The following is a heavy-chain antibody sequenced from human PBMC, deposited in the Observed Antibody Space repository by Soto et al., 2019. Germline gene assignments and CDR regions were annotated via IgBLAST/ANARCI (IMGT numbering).Heavy chain of an antibody. J-gene: IGHJ4*02. CDR3: AAELGNSGYDGHDY. CDR2: IIYDGSDE. Sequence: QVQLVESGGGVVQPGRSLRHSCAASGFTFSSCAMHWVRQAPGKGLEWVAVIIYDGSDEYYADSVQGRFTISRDNSKNTLYLQMNSLRPEDTAVYYCAAELGNSGYDGHDYWGQGTLVTVSS. V-gene: IGHV3-30-3*01. D-gene: IGHD5-12*01. CDR1: GFTFSSCA.